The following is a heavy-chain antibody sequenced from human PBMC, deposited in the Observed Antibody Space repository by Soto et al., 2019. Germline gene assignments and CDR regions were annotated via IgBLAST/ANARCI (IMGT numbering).Heavy chain of an antibody. CDR3: AKDTVTSGTVKY. V-gene: IGHV3-23*01. Sequence: GGSLRLSCAASGFTFSTYAMSWVRQAPGKGLECVSTISGSGGSAFYADSVKGRFSISRDNSRDTVYLQMSSLRAEDTAVYYCAKDTVTSGTVKYWGQGTLVTVSS. CDR2: ISGSGGSA. J-gene: IGHJ4*02. D-gene: IGHD6-19*01. CDR1: GFTFSTYA.